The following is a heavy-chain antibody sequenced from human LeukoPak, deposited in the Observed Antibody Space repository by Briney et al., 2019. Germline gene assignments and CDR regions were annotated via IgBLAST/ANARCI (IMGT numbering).Heavy chain of an antibody. CDR1: GGTFSSYA. CDR3: ARTPITMVRGVPYGMDV. V-gene: IGHV1-69*04. D-gene: IGHD3-10*01. CDR2: IIPILGIA. Sequence: GSSVKVSCKASGGTFSSYAISWVRQAPGQGLEWMGRIIPILGIANYAQKFQGRVTITADKSTSTAYMELSSLRSEDTAVYYCARTPITMVRGVPYGMDVWGQGTTVTVSS. J-gene: IGHJ6*02.